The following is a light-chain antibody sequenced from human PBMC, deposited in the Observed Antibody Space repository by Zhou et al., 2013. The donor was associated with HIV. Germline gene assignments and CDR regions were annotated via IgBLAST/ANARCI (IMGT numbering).Light chain of an antibody. J-gene: IGKJ1*01. Sequence: GEKATLSCRASQSISTFYLAWYQQKFGQPPRLLIYAASSRATGIPDRFSGSGSGTDFTLTISSLEPEDFAVYYCQQYGSSPPTFGQGTKVEIK. V-gene: IGKV3-20*01. CDR1: QSISTFY. CDR2: AAS. CDR3: QQYGSSPPT.